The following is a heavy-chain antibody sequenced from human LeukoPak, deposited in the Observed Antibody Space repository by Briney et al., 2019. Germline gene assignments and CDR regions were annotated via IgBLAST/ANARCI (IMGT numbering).Heavy chain of an antibody. CDR1: GFTFDDYA. CDR3: MAVAGPFNY. Sequence: GRSLRLSCAASGFTFDDYAMHWVRQAPGKGLEWVSGINWNSGSIGYADSVKGRFTISRDNAKNSLYLQMNSLRAEDTALYYSMAVAGPFNYWGQGTLVTVSS. D-gene: IGHD6-19*01. CDR2: INWNSGSI. J-gene: IGHJ4*02. V-gene: IGHV3-9*01.